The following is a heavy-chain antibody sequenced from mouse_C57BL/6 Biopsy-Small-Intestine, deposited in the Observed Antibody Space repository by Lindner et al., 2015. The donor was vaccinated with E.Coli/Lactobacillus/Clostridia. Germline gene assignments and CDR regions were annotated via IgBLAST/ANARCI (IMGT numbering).Heavy chain of an antibody. D-gene: IGHD2-1*01. CDR2: ISSGSDTI. CDR3: ATGNYGGDYFDY. V-gene: IGHV5-17*01. CDR1: GFTFSDYG. Sequence: VQLQESGGGLVKPGGSLKLSCAASGFTFSDYGMHWVRQAPEKGLEWVAHISSGSDTISFADTMKGRFTISRDNAKSTLFLQMTSLRSEDTAMYYCATGNYGGDYFDYWGQGTTLTVSS. J-gene: IGHJ2*01.